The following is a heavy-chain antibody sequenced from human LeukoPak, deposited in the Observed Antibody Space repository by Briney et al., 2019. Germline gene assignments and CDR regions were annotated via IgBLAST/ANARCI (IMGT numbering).Heavy chain of an antibody. V-gene: IGHV3-30*02. D-gene: IGHD3-9*01. J-gene: IGHJ4*02. CDR1: GFTFSSYW. Sequence: QPGGSLRLSCAASGFTFSSYWMHWVRQAPGKGLEWVAFIRYDGSNKYYADSVKGRFTISRDNSKNTLYLQMNSLRAEDTAVYYCAKERAGYYLDYWGQGTLVTVSS. CDR2: IRYDGSNK. CDR3: AKERAGYYLDY.